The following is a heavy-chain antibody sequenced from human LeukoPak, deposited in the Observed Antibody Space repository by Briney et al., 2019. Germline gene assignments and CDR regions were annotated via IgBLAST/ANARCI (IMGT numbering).Heavy chain of an antibody. CDR2: ISPNSGGT. CDR1: GYTFTGYY. V-gene: IGHV1-2*02. D-gene: IGHD2-15*01. CDR3: ARDSADIVVVVAADFDY. Sequence: GASVKVSCKASGYTFTGYYMHWVRQAPGHGLEGLGWISPNSGGTNYEQKFQGRVTMTRDTSISTAYMELSRLRSDDTAVYYCARDSADIVVVVAADFDYWGQGTLVTVSS. J-gene: IGHJ4*02.